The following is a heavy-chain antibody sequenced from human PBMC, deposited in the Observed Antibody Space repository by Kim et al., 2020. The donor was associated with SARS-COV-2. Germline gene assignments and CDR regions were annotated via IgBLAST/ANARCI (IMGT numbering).Heavy chain of an antibody. Sequence: NDNPSLKSRLTLSVDPSRNQFSLDLMSVTAADTAVYFCARHVSGSGSFYEFWGQGTLVTVSS. J-gene: IGHJ4*02. V-gene: IGHV4-59*08. CDR3: ARHVSGSGSFYEF. D-gene: IGHD3-10*01.